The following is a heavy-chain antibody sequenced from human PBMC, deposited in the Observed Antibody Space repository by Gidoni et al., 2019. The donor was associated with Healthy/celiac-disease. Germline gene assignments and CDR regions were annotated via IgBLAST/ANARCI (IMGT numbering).Heavy chain of an antibody. J-gene: IGHJ5*02. CDR2: IYYSGST. D-gene: IGHD4-17*01. V-gene: IGHV4-30-4*01. Sequence: HVQLQESCRGLVKPSPTLSLSFTVHGGSISSGDYYWSWSRQPQGKGLAWIGYIYYSGSTYYNPSLKSRVTISVDTSKNQFSLKLSSVTAADAAVYYCASVKSRDYGEDWFDPWGQGTMVTVSS. CDR1: GGSISSGDYY. CDR3: ASVKSRDYGEDWFDP.